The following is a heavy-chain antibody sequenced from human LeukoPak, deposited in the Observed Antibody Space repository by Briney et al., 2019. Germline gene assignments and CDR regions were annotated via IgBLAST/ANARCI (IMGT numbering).Heavy chain of an antibody. D-gene: IGHD4-17*01. CDR1: GYTFTSYY. CDR2: INPSGGST. V-gene: IGHV1-46*01. CDR3: ARDNGDYVPFDY. J-gene: IGHJ4*02. Sequence: ASVKASCKASGYTFTSYYMHWVRQAPGQGPEWMGIINPSGGSTSYAQKFQGRVTMTRDMSTSTVYMELSSLRSEDTAVYYCARDNGDYVPFDYWGQGTLVTVSS.